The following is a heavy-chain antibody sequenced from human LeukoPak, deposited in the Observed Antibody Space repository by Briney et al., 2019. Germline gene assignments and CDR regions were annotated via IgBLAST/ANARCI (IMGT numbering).Heavy chain of an antibody. J-gene: IGHJ4*02. CDR3: ARGGGLDV. Sequence: GGSLRLSCAASGFTFSNAWMNWARQAPGKGLEWVASINHNGNVNYYVDSVKGRFTISRDNAKNSLYLQMSNLRAEDTAVYFCARGGGLDVWGQGTLVTVSS. D-gene: IGHD3/OR15-3a*01. CDR1: GFTFSNAW. V-gene: IGHV3-7*03. CDR2: INHNGNVN.